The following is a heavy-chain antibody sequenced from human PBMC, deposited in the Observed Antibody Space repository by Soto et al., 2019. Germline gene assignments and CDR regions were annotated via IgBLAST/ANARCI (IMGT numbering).Heavy chain of an antibody. CDR3: ARVDHRGYFAILTDY. J-gene: IGHJ4*02. CDR1: GDSLSSGGHY. D-gene: IGHD3-9*01. V-gene: IGHV4-31*03. Sequence: PSETLSRTCTVSGDSLSSGGHYWSWIRQHPGKGLEWIGHIYDSVNTYYSPSLRSRVTISADMSKNQFSLNLRSVTAADTAVYYCARVDHRGYFAILTDYWGQGTLVTVSS. CDR2: IYDSVNT.